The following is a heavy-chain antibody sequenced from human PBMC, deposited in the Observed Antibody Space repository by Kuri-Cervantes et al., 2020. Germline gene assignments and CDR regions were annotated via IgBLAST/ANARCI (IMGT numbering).Heavy chain of an antibody. CDR3: ARDEYYYDSSGYSLPY. J-gene: IGHJ4*02. CDR1: GFTFGTHG. CDR2: ISYDGSNK. Sequence: LICASSGFTFGTHGIHWVRQTPGKEVEWVALISYDGSNKYYAESVKGRSTIARDNSKNTLYLQMNSLRSGNTAVYYCARDEYYYDSSGYSLPYWGQGILVTVSS. V-gene: IGHV3-30*03. D-gene: IGHD3-22*01.